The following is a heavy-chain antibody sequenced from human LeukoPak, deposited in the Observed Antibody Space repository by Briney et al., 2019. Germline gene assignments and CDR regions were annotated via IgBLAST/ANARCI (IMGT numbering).Heavy chain of an antibody. CDR1: GFTFSSYW. J-gene: IGHJ6*02. CDR3: TRDLMDYDVSTGLHHYYMDV. Sequence: GGSLRLSCVASGFTFSSYWMHWVRQDPRKGLVWVSRISGDGRNINYADSVRGRFTISRDNAKNTLYLQMDTLRVEDTAVYYCTRDLMDYDVSTGLHHYYMDVWGQGTTVTVSS. CDR2: ISGDGRNI. V-gene: IGHV3-74*01. D-gene: IGHD3-9*01.